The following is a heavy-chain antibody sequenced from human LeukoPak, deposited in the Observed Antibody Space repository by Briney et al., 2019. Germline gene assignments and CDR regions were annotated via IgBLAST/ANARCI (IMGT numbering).Heavy chain of an antibody. CDR2: ISYDGSNK. Sequence: GGSLRLSCAASGFTFSSYGMHWVRQTPGKGLEWVAVISYDGSNKYYADSVKGRFTISRDNSKNTLYLQMNSLRAEDTAVYYCAKDRGFGVFDYWGQGTLVSVSS. CDR1: GFTFSSYG. CDR3: AKDRGFGVFDY. J-gene: IGHJ4*02. V-gene: IGHV3-30*18. D-gene: IGHD3-10*01.